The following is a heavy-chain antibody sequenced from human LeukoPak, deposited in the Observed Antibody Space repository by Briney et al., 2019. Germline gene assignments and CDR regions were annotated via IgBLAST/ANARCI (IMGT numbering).Heavy chain of an antibody. CDR3: ARVLDSSTSRYQSLPY. V-gene: IGHV3-23*01. J-gene: IGHJ4*01. CDR1: GFTFSSCA. D-gene: IGHD2-2*01. CDR2: ISGSGGST. Sequence: AGGSLRLSCAASGFTFSSCAMTWVRQAPGKGLEWVSAISGSGGSTYYADSVKGRFTISRDNPKNTLYLQMNSLSAEDTAVFYCARVLDSSTSRYQSLPYWGRGTLVTVSS.